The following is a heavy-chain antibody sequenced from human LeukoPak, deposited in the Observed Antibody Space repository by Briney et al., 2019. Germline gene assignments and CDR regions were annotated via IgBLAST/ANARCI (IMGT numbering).Heavy chain of an antibody. CDR3: ASDRSLIASLYYFDN. CDR2: ISGSGSYI. CDR1: GITFSAYT. Sequence: GGSPRLSCAASGITFSAYTMNWVRQAPGKGLEWVSSISGSGSYIFYADSVKGRFTISRDNAKNSLYLQMNSLRAEDTAVYYCASDRSLIASLYYFDNWGQGTLVTVSS. J-gene: IGHJ4*02. V-gene: IGHV3-21*01. D-gene: IGHD3-22*01.